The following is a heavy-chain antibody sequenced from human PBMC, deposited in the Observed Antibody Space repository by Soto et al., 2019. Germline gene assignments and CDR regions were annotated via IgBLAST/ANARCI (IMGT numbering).Heavy chain of an antibody. CDR2: IYYSGST. D-gene: IGHD3-22*01. J-gene: IGHJ4*02. Sequence: SETLSLTCTVSGGSISSGGYYWSWIRQHPGKGLEWIGYIYYSGSTYYNPSLKSRVTISVDTSKNQFSLKLSSVTAADTAVYYCERVAYYYDSSGYHEYWGQGTLVTVSS. CDR1: GGSISSGGYY. V-gene: IGHV4-31*03. CDR3: ERVAYYYDSSGYHEY.